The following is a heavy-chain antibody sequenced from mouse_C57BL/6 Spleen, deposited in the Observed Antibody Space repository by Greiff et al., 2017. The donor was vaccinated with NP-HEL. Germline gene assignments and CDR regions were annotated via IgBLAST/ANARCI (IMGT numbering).Heavy chain of an antibody. V-gene: IGHV5-4*03. Sequence: EVKLVESGGGLVKPGGSLKLSCAASGFTFSSYAMSWVRQTPEKRLEWVATISDGGSYTYYPDNVKGRFTISRDNAKNNLYLQMSHLKSEDTAMYYCARNYGRWFAYWGQGTLGTGSA. CDR2: ISDGGSYT. D-gene: IGHD1-1*01. J-gene: IGHJ3*01. CDR3: ARNYGRWFAY. CDR1: GFTFSSYA.